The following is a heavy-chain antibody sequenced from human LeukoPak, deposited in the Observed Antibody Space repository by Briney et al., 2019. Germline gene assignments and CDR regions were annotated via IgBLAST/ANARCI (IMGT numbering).Heavy chain of an antibody. Sequence: SETLSLTCTVSGGSIISYYWSWIRQPPGKGLEWIAYIDYGGSSTYSPSLKSRVTISIDTSKNQFSLKLRSVTAADTAIYYCARQGYDILTGYIDAFDIWGQGTMVTVSS. D-gene: IGHD3-9*01. V-gene: IGHV4-59*08. CDR1: GGSIISYY. CDR2: IDYGGSS. CDR3: ARQGYDILTGYIDAFDI. J-gene: IGHJ3*02.